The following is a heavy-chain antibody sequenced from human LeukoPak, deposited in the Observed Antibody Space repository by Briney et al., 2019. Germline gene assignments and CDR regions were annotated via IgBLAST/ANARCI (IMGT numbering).Heavy chain of an antibody. Sequence: SETLSLTCTVSGGSISSYYWSWIRQPPGKGLEWIGYIYYSGSTNYNPSIKSRVTISVATSKNQFSLKLSSVTAADTAVYYCARRGIDSGSQIFDYWGQGTLVTVSS. CDR3: ARRGIDSGSQIFDY. D-gene: IGHD1-26*01. J-gene: IGHJ4*02. CDR1: GGSISSYY. CDR2: IYYSGST. V-gene: IGHV4-59*01.